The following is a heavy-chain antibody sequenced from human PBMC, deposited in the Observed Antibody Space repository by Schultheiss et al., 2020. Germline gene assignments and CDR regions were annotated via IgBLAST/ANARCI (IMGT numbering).Heavy chain of an antibody. D-gene: IGHD1-26*01. CDR1: GFTFSSYW. J-gene: IGHJ5*02. CDR2: IKQDGSEK. CDR3: ARDSKELDPNWFDP. Sequence: GGSLRLSCAASGFTFSSYWMSWVRQAPGKGLEWVANIKQDGSEKYYVDSVKGRFTISRDNSKNTLYLQMNSLRAEDTAVYYCARDSKELDPNWFDPWGQGTLVTVSS. V-gene: IGHV3-7*01.